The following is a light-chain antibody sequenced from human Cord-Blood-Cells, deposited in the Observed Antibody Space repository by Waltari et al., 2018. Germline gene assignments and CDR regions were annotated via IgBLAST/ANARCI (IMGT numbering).Light chain of an antibody. CDR1: KLGDKY. V-gene: IGLV3-1*01. Sequence: LTQPPSVSVSPGQTASITCSGDKLGDKYACWYQQKPGQSPVLVIYQDSKRPSGIPERFSGSNSGNTATLTISGTQARDEADYYCQAWDSSTAVLGGGTKLTVL. CDR2: QDS. CDR3: QAWDSSTAV. J-gene: IGLJ2*01.